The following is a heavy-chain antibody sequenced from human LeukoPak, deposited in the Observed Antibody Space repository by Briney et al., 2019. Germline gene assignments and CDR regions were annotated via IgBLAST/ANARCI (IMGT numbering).Heavy chain of an antibody. V-gene: IGHV3-23*01. J-gene: IGHJ4*02. CDR3: AKHSIYSGYDFGIDY. CDR1: GFTFSSYG. Sequence: PGGSLRLSCAASGFTFSSYGMSWVREAPGKGLEWVAAISGRGGSTYYADSVKGRFTISRDNSKNTLYLQMNSLRGEDTAVYYCAKHSIYSGYDFGIDYWGQGTLATVSS. D-gene: IGHD5-12*01. CDR2: ISGRGGST.